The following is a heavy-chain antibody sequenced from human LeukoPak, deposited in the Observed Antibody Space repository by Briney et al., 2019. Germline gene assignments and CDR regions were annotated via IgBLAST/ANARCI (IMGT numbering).Heavy chain of an antibody. J-gene: IGHJ4*02. CDR3: AREIQSMAPGH. Sequence: AAVKVSFKASGYSFTSYAIIWSRQAPGQGLEWMGWINYDSGNRNYAQKLQGRVTMTTDTSTSTAHMELRSLRSDDTAVYYCAREIQSMAPGHWGQGTLVTVSS. D-gene: IGHD3-10*01. CDR1: GYSFTSYA. V-gene: IGHV1-18*01. CDR2: INYDSGNR.